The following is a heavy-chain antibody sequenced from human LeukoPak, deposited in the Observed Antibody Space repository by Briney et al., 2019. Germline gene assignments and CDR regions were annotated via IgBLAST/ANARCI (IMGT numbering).Heavy chain of an antibody. Sequence: SETLSLTCAVYGGSFSGYYWSWIRQPPGKGLEWIGEINHSGSTNYNPSLKSRVTISVDTSKNQFSLKLSSVTAADTAVYYCARVRTESIAASPGRGAFDIWGQGTMVTVSS. J-gene: IGHJ3*02. CDR2: INHSGST. D-gene: IGHD6-6*01. V-gene: IGHV4-34*01. CDR3: ARVRTESIAASPGRGAFDI. CDR1: GGSFSGYY.